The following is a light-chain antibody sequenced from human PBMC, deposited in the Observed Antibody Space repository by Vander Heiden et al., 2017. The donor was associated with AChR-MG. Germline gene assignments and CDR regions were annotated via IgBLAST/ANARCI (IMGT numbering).Light chain of an antibody. Sequence: SALAQPLSVSGSPVQSVTISCTGTTSDVGGYDYVSWYQQHPGKAPTLMIYDVNKRPSGVLHRRSGSKSGNTAALTISGLQADDEADYYCCSYAGSYPVGVFGGGTKLTVL. V-gene: IGLV2-11*01. CDR1: TSDVGGYDY. CDR2: DVN. CDR3: CSYAGSYPVGV. J-gene: IGLJ3*02.